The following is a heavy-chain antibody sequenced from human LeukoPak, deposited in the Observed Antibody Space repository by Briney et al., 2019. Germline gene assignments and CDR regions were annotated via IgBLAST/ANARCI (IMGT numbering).Heavy chain of an antibody. CDR1: GGSFSGYY. D-gene: IGHD3-10*01. CDR2: INHSGST. Sequence: PSETLSLTCAVYGGSFSGYYWSWIRQPPGKGLEWIGEINHSGSTNYNPSLKSRVTISVDTSKNQFSLKLSSVTAADTAVYYCASLFGSGSLDYWGQGTLVTVSS. CDR3: ASLFGSGSLDY. J-gene: IGHJ4*02. V-gene: IGHV4-34*01.